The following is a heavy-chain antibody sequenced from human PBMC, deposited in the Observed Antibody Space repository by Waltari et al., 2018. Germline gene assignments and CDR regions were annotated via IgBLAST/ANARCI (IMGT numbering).Heavy chain of an antibody. V-gene: IGHV4-39*01. CDR2: IYYSGST. D-gene: IGHD4-17*01. CDR3: ARQRGGESDYFDY. Sequence: QLQLQESGPGLVKPSETLSLTCTVSGGSISSSSYYWGWIRQPPGKGLEWIGSIYYSGSTYYNPSLKSRVTISVDTSKNQFSLKLSSVTAADTAVYYCARQRGGESDYFDYWGQGTLVTVSS. J-gene: IGHJ4*02. CDR1: GGSISSSSYY.